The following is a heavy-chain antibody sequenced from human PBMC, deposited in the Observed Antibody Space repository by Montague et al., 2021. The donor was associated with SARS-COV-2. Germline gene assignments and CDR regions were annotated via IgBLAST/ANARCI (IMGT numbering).Heavy chain of an antibody. CDR2: RYYLSKKNN. CDR1: GDSDGVEEPR. D-gene: IGHD1-1*01. V-gene: IGHV6-1*01. CDR3: TSGREGNYNVMDV. Sequence: CAISGDSDGVEEPRCRWEEHTPEIQFEWLRGRYYLSKKNNDYAVSVRGRVTINPDTSKNQFSLQLNSVTPEDTAIYYCTSGREGNYNVMDVWGQGTTVTVS. J-gene: IGHJ6*02.